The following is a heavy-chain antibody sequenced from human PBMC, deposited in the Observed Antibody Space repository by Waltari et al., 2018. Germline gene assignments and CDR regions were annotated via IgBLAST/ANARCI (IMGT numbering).Heavy chain of an antibody. CDR3: ARDRYYYGSGSSNYFDY. D-gene: IGHD3-10*01. V-gene: IGHV4-39*02. CDR1: GGSISSSSYY. J-gene: IGHJ4*02. CDR2: IYYSGST. Sequence: QLQLQESGPGLVKPSETLSLTCTVSGGSISSSSYYWGWIRQPPGKGLEWIGSIYYSGSTYYNPSLTSRVTISVDTSKNQFSLKLSSVTAADTAVYYCARDRYYYGSGSSNYFDYWGQGTLVTVSS.